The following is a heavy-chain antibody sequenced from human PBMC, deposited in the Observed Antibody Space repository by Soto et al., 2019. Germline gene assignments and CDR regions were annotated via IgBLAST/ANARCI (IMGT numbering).Heavy chain of an antibody. V-gene: IGHV3-15*01. CDR3: TTDAEVLELPLAYDY. Sequence: GGSLRLSCAASGFTFSNAWMSWVRQAPGKGLEWVGRIKSKTDGGTTDYAAPVKGRFTISRDDSKNTLYLQMNSLKTEDTAVYYCTTDAEVLELPLAYDYWGQGTLVTVSS. CDR1: GFTFSNAW. D-gene: IGHD1-7*01. CDR2: IKSKTDGGTT. J-gene: IGHJ4*02.